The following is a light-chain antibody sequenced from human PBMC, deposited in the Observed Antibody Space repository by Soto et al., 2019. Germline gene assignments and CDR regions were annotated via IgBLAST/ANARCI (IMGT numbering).Light chain of an antibody. CDR1: QSVSNN. J-gene: IGKJ5*01. CDR2: GAS. V-gene: IGKV3-15*01. Sequence: EIVMTQSPVTLSVSPGERATFSCRASQSVSNNLAWYQQKLGQAPRLLIYGASTRATGIPARFSGSGSGTEFTHTISSLQSEDFAVYYCQQYNNWPPLTFGQGTRLEIK. CDR3: QQYNNWPPLT.